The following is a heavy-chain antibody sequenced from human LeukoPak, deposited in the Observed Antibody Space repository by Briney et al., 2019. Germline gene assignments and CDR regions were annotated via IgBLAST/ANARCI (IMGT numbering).Heavy chain of an antibody. D-gene: IGHD4-17*01. Sequence: SETLSLTCTVSGGSTSSYYWSWIRQPPGKGLEWIGYIYYSGSTNYNPSLKSRVTISVDTSKNQFSLKLSSVTAADTAVYYCARVRAYGDYVWIDYWGQGTLVTVSS. V-gene: IGHV4-59*01. J-gene: IGHJ4*02. CDR1: GGSTSSYY. CDR2: IYYSGST. CDR3: ARVRAYGDYVWIDY.